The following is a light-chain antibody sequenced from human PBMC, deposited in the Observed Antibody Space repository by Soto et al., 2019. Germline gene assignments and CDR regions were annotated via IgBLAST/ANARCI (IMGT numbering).Light chain of an antibody. CDR3: MQSLQTAPT. CDR1: QNLLHSNGYNY. J-gene: IGKJ5*01. V-gene: IGKV2-28*01. Sequence: DIVMTQSPLSLPVTPGEPASISCRSSQNLLHSNGYNYLDWYLQKPGQSPQLLIYLGSTRASGGPDRFSGSGSGTDFTLQISRVEAEDVAVYYCMQSLQTAPTYGQGTRLEIK. CDR2: LGS.